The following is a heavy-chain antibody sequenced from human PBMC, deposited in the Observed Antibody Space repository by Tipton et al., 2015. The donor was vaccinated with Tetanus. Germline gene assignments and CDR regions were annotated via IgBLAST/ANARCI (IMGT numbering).Heavy chain of an antibody. D-gene: IGHD3-22*01. V-gene: IGHV4-34*01. Sequence: GLVKPSETLSLTCAVYGGSFSGYYWSWIRQPPGKGLEWIGEINHSGSTNYNPSLKRRVTISVDTSKNQFSLKVSSVTAADTAVYYCARDDYYDGRGLYYYGLDVWGQGTTVTVSS. CDR2: INHSGST. CDR1: GGSFSGYY. CDR3: ARDDYYDGRGLYYYGLDV. J-gene: IGHJ6*02.